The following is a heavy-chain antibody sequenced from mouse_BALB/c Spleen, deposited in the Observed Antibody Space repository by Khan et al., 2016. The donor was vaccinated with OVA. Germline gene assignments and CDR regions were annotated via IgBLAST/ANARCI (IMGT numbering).Heavy chain of an antibody. V-gene: IGHV3-2*02. CDR1: GYSITSDYA. J-gene: IGHJ2*01. CDR3: ARMYGGDFDY. Sequence: EVQLQESGPGLVKPSQSLYLTCTVTGYSITSDYAWNWIRQFPGNKLEWMGYISYSGNTKYNPSLKSRISVTRDTSKNQFFLHLNSVTTEDTATYYCARMYGGDFDYWGQDTPLTVSS. CDR2: ISYSGNT. D-gene: IGHD2-10*02.